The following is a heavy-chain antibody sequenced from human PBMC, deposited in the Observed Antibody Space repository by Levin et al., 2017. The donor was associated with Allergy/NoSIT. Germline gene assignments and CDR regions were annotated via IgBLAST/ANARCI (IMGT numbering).Heavy chain of an antibody. Sequence: SETLSLTCTVSGGSISSGGYYWSWIRQHPGTGLEWIGYIYYSGSTYYNPSLKSRVTISVDTSKNQFSLKLSSVTAADTAVYYCARGHSSSSFADYWGQGTLVTVSS. J-gene: IGHJ4*02. V-gene: IGHV4-31*03. CDR1: GGSISSGGYY. D-gene: IGHD6-6*01. CDR3: ARGHSSSSFADY. CDR2: IYYSGST.